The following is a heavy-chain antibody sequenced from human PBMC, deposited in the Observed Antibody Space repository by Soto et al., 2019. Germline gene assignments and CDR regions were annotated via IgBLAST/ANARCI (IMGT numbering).Heavy chain of an antibody. CDR3: STDAKPTAGARLDY. CDR2: IKSKGHGGTI. V-gene: IGHV3-15*01. Sequence: EVQLVESGGGLVEPGGSLRLSCAGSGFAFNHAYMTWVRQAPGKGLEWVGRIKSKGHGGTIDYAAPVKGRFTISRDDSTNNLFLEMNSLKTEDTAVYYCSTDAKPTAGARLDYWGQGTLVTVSS. CDR1: GFAFNHAY. J-gene: IGHJ4*02. D-gene: IGHD1-1*01.